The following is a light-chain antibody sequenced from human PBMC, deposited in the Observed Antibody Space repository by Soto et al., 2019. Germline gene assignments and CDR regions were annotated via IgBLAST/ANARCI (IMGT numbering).Light chain of an antibody. Sequence: QSVLTQPASVSGSLGQSITISCTGTTRDIAGYNYISWYQQLPGKAPKLMIYQVTIRPSGISNRFSGSKSGNTASLTISGLLAEDEADYYCTSFSSSTSLYVFGTGTKVTVL. J-gene: IGLJ1*01. CDR2: QVT. V-gene: IGLV2-14*01. CDR1: TRDIAGYNY. CDR3: TSFSSSTSLYV.